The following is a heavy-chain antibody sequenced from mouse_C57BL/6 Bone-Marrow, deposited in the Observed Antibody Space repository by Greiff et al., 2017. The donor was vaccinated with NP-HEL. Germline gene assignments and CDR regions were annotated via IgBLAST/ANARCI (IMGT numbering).Heavy chain of an antibody. CDR1: GYTFTSYW. V-gene: IGHV1-55*01. CDR2: IYPGSGST. CDR3: AMGLRRTGFDY. Sequence: QVQLKQSGAELVKPGASVKMSCKASGYTFTSYWITWVKQRPGQGLEWIGDIYPGSGSTNYNEKFKSKATLTVDTSSSTAYMQLSSLTSEDSAVYYCAMGLRRTGFDYWGQGTTLTVSS. D-gene: IGHD2-2*01. J-gene: IGHJ2*01.